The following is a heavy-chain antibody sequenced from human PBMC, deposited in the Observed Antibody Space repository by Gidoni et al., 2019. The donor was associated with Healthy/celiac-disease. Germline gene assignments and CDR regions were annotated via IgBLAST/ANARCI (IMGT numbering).Heavy chain of an antibody. J-gene: IGHJ4*02. Sequence: QVLLVESGGGVVQPGRSLRLSCAASGFTFSSYAMHWVRQAPGKGLEWVAVISYDGSNKYYADSVKGRFTISRDNSKNTLYLQMNSLRAEDTAVYYCARDLTYSNSNFDYWGQGTLVTVSS. CDR1: GFTFSSYA. D-gene: IGHD4-4*01. CDR2: ISYDGSNK. V-gene: IGHV3-30-3*01. CDR3: ARDLTYSNSNFDY.